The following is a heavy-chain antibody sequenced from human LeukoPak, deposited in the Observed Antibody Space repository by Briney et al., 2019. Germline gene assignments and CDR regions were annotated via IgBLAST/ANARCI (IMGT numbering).Heavy chain of an antibody. CDR1: GYSISSGYY. CDR3: GGNDRNYYYYYIDV. J-gene: IGHJ6*03. D-gene: IGHD1-1*01. Sequence: SETLSLTCAVSGYSISSGYYWGGFRQPPGKGLEWFGSIYHIGGTYYNPSLKSRVTISVDTSKNQFSLKLSSVTAADTAVYYCGGNDRNYYYYYIDVWGKGTTVTISS. V-gene: IGHV4-38-2*01. CDR2: IYHIGGT.